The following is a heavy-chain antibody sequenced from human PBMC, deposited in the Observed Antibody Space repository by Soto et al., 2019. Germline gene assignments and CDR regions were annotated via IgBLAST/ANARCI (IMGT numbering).Heavy chain of an antibody. V-gene: IGHV3-21*01. CDR3: ARGATTVTTTYYYYYYMDV. CDR1: GFTFSSYS. CDR2: ISSSSSYI. Sequence: EVQLVESGGGLVKPGGSLRLSCAASGFTFSSYSMNWVRQAPGKGLEWVSSISSSSSYIYYADSVKGRFTISRDNAKNSLYLQMNSLRAEDTAVYYCARGATTVTTTYYYYYYMDVWGKGTTVTVSS. J-gene: IGHJ6*03. D-gene: IGHD4-17*01.